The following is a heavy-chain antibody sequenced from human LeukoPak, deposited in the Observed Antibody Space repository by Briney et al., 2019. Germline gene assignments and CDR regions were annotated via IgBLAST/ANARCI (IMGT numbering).Heavy chain of an antibody. Sequence: GGSLRLSCAASGFTFSSYWMNWVRQAPGKGLVWVSRIASDGSSTTYADSVKGRFSISRDNAKNTLYLQMNSLRVEDTAVYYCVKGLDHWGQGALVSVSS. CDR1: GFTFSSYW. CDR3: VKGLDH. V-gene: IGHV3-74*01. J-gene: IGHJ4*02. CDR2: IASDGSST.